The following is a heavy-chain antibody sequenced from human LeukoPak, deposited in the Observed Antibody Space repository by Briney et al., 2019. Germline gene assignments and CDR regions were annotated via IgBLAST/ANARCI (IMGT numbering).Heavy chain of an antibody. J-gene: IGHJ4*02. CDR2: ISSSGSAF. D-gene: IGHD3-10*01. CDR3: AKDMSAYYYGSGPDY. V-gene: IGHV3-11*01. CDR1: GFTFSSYG. Sequence: GGSLRLSCAASGFTFSSYGMSWIRQAPGKGLEWISYISSSGSAFYYADSVKGRFTISRDNAKNSLYLQMNSLRAEDTALYYCAKDMSAYYYGSGPDYWGQGTLVTVSS.